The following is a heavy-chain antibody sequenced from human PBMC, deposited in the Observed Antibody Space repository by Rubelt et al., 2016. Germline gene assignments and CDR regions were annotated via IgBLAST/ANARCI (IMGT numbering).Heavy chain of an antibody. J-gene: IGHJ6*02. CDR3: AGPSYGGNPDRYYYGMDV. Sequence: PGGSLRLSCAASGFTFSSYAMNWVRQAPGKGLEWVSAISGSGGSTYYTDSGKDRFTISRDNSKNTLYLQMNNLRPEDTAVYYCAGPSYGGNPDRYYYGMDVWGQGTTVTVSS. CDR2: ISGSGGST. CDR1: GFTFSSYA. V-gene: IGHV3-23*01. D-gene: IGHD4-23*01.